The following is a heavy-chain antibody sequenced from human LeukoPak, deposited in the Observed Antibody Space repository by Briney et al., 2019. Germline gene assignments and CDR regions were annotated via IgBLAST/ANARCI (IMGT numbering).Heavy chain of an antibody. J-gene: IGHJ5*02. D-gene: IGHD6-13*01. CDR1: GFTFSSYG. CDR2: IWYDGSNK. CDR3: AKDGVAEAGVQLGIDRCDL. Sequence: GRSLRLSCAASGFTFSSYGMHWVRHAPGKGLEWVAVIWYDGSNKYYADSVKGRFTISRDNSKNTLYLQMNSLRAEDTAVYCCAKDGVAEAGVQLGIDRCDLWGQGTLVTVSS. V-gene: IGHV3-33*06.